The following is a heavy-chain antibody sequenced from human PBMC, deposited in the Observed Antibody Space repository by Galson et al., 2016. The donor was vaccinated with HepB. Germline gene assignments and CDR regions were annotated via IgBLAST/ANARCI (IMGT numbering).Heavy chain of an antibody. D-gene: IGHD6-19*01. V-gene: IGHV3-30*18. J-gene: IGHJ4*02. CDR3: AKLWGVYSSGWYVDY. Sequence: SLRLSCAASGFTFTSYGIHWVRQAPGKGLEWVALISYDGSNKYYEDSVKGRFTISRDNSQNTVYLQMNSLRAEDTAVYYCAKLWGVYSSGWYVDYWGQGTLVTVSS. CDR2: ISYDGSNK. CDR1: GFTFTSYG.